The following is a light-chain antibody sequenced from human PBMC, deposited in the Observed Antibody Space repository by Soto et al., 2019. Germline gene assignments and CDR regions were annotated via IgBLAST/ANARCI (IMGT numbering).Light chain of an antibody. CDR1: QGIGSY. CDR3: QQVNSYPLT. Sequence: DLQLTQSPSFLSASVGDRDNITCRASQGIGSYLAWYQQKPGKAPKLLIYAASTLQSGVPSRFSGSGSGTEFTLTISSLQPEDFATYSCQQVNSYPLTFGGGTKVDIK. J-gene: IGKJ4*01. V-gene: IGKV1-9*01. CDR2: AAS.